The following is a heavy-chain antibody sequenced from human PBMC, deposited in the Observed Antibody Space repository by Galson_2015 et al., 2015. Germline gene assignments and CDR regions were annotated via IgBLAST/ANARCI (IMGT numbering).Heavy chain of an antibody. Sequence: TLSLTCTVSGGSISSGDYYWSWIRQPPGKGLEWIGYIYYSGSTYYNPSLKSRVTISVDTSKNQFSLKLSSVTAADTAVYYCARNYCTNGVCYPFDYWGQGTLVTVSS. D-gene: IGHD2-8*01. J-gene: IGHJ4*02. V-gene: IGHV4-30-4*01. CDR3: ARNYCTNGVCYPFDY. CDR1: GGSISSGDYY. CDR2: IYYSGST.